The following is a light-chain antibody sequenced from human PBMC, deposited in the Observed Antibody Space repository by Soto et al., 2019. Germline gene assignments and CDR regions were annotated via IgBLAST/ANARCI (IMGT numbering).Light chain of an antibody. V-gene: IGKV3-20*01. CDR3: QQYGSSPQT. CDR1: QSVSRSY. Sequence: EIVLTQSPATLSLSPGEGATLSCRASQSVSRSYLAWYQQKPGQAPRLLIYGASSRATGIPDRFSGSGSGTDFTLTISRLEPEDFAVYYCQQYGSSPQTFGQGTLLEV. CDR2: GAS. J-gene: IGKJ5*01.